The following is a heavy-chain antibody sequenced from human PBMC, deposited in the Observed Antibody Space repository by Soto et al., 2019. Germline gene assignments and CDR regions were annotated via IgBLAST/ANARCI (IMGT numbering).Heavy chain of an antibody. CDR3: ARDLDYGDYLYYFDY. Sequence: VQLVESGGGVVQPGRSLRLSCAASGFTFSSYAMHWVRQAPGKGLEWVAVISYDGSNKYYADSVKGRFTISRDNSKNTLYLQMNSLRAEDTAVYYCARDLDYGDYLYYFDYWGQGTLVTVSS. CDR1: GFTFSSYA. J-gene: IGHJ4*02. D-gene: IGHD4-17*01. V-gene: IGHV3-30-3*01. CDR2: ISYDGSNK.